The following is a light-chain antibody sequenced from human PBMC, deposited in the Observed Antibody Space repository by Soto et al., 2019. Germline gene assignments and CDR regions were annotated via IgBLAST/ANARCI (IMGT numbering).Light chain of an antibody. CDR3: QSYDSRLSAVV. J-gene: IGLJ2*01. CDR1: TSNIGSNYD. V-gene: IGLV1-40*01. Sequence: QSVLTQPPSVSGAPGQRVTISCTGSTSNIGSNYDVHWYQQIPGTAPKLLIYGNNNRPSAVPDRFSGSKSATSASLAITGLQADDEADYYCQSYDSRLSAVVFGGGTKVTVL. CDR2: GNN.